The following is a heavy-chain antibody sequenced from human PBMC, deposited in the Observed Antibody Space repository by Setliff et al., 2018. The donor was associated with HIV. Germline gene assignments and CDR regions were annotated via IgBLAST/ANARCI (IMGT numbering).Heavy chain of an antibody. D-gene: IGHD1-26*01. CDR3: ARARLQGIVTAVGPRDNCLDP. Sequence: GASVTVSCKASGYSFITYGISWVRQAPGQGPEWMGWISPYTGNTDYAPRLLGRVTMTTDTSTSTAYLELRSLTSDDTAVYYCARARLQGIVTAVGPRDNCLDPWGQGTRVTVSS. CDR2: ISPYTGNT. J-gene: IGHJ5*02. CDR1: GYSFITYG. V-gene: IGHV1-18*01.